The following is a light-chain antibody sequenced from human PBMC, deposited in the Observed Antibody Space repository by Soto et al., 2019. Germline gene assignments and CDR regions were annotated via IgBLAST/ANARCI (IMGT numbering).Light chain of an antibody. CDR2: AAS. CDR1: QGISSY. V-gene: IGKV1-8*01. CDR3: QQYYSYQWT. J-gene: IGKJ1*01. Sequence: AIRMTQSPSSLSASTGDRVTITCRASQGISSYLAWYQQKPGKAPKLLIYAASTLQSGVPSRFSGSGSGTDFTLTISCLQSEDFATYYCQQYYSYQWTFGQGTKWISN.